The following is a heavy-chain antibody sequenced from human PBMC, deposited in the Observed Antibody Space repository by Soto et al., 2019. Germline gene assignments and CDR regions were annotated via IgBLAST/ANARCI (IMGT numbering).Heavy chain of an antibody. CDR1: GFTFSSFS. V-gene: IGHV3-30-3*01. D-gene: IGHD2-21*01. J-gene: IGHJ5*02. Sequence: PGGSLRLSCAASGFTFSSFSLHWVRQAPGKGLEWLALISYDGTNKYNADSVKGRFTISRDNPNNTLYLQLNSLRPDDTAVYYCARDGAGAYGLGWFDPWGQGILVTVSS. CDR2: ISYDGTNK. CDR3: ARDGAGAYGLGWFDP.